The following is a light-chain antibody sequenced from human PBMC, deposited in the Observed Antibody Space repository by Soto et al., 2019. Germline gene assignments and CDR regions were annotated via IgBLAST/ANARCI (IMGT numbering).Light chain of an antibody. V-gene: IGKV1-5*03. CDR2: KAS. J-gene: IGKJ1*01. CDR3: QEYSNFRA. Sequence: DIQMTQSPSTLSASVGDRVTITCRASQSISDWLAWYQQTPGKAPKLLIYKASSLERGVPSRFSGSGSGTEFTLTISSLQPDDFATYYCQEYSNFRAFGQGTKVEIK. CDR1: QSISDW.